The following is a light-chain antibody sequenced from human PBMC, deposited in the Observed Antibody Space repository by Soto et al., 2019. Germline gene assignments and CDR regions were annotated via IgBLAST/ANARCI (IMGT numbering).Light chain of an antibody. CDR1: SSNIGSNT. CDR3: AAWDDSLNGFL. CDR2: SNN. Sequence: QSVLTQPPSASGTPGQRFTISCSGSSSNIGSNTVNWYQQLPGTAPKLLIYSNNQRPSGVPDRFSVSKSGTSASLAISGLQSEDEADDYCAAWDDSLNGFLFGGGTKLTVL. J-gene: IGLJ2*01. V-gene: IGLV1-44*01.